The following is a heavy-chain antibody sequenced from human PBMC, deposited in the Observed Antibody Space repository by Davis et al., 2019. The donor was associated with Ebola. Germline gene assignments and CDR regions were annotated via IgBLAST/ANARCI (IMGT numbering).Heavy chain of an antibody. CDR1: GYTFISYG. CDR2: ISPYNGNT. CDR3: ARGAIATFGNPHLGH. V-gene: IGHV1-18*01. D-gene: IGHD6-13*01. J-gene: IGHJ4*02. Sequence: ASVKVSCKASGYTFISYGITWVRQAPGQGLEWMGWISPYNGNTDSAQKFQGRVTMTTDTSTSTAYMELRSLRADDTAVYYCARGAIATFGNPHLGHWGQGTLVTVST.